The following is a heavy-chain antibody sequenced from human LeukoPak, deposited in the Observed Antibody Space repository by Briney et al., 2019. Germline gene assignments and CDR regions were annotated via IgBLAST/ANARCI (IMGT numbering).Heavy chain of an antibody. CDR3: ATSRTGRVVAISGSYFDY. CDR2: LDPEDDEM. CDR1: GYTLPELS. Sequence: GASVKVSCKVSGYTLPELSMYWVRQAPGKGLEWMGGLDPEDDEMIYAQKFRGRVSMTEDTMTNTAYMELSSLTSEDKAMYYCATSRTGRVVAISGSYFDYWGQGTLVTVSS. V-gene: IGHV1-24*01. J-gene: IGHJ4*02. D-gene: IGHD3-22*01.